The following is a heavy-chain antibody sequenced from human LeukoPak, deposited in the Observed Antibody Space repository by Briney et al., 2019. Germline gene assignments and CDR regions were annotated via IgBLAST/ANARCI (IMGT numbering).Heavy chain of an antibody. D-gene: IGHD3-22*01. CDR1: GGSISTSSYY. CDR2: IYYSGST. J-gene: IGHJ3*02. Sequence: SETLSLTCTVSGGSISTSSYYWGWIRQPPGKGLEWIGSIYYSGSTFYNPSLKSRVTISVDTSKNRFSLKLSSVTAADTAVYYCGRLRVVVIADAFDIWGQGTMVTVSS. CDR3: GRLRVVVIADAFDI. V-gene: IGHV4-39*01.